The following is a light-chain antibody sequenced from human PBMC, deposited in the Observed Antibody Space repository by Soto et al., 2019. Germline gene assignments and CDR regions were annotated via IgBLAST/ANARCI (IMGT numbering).Light chain of an antibody. CDR3: GSYTGSITYV. J-gene: IGLJ1*01. CDR2: EVT. Sequence: QSALTQPASVSGSLGQSITLSCTGTTSDVGGYNYVSWYQQHPGKAPILMIYEVTNRPSGVSNRFSGSKSGNTASLTISGLQVEDEAEYYCGSYTGSITYVFGTGTKLTVL. CDR1: TSDVGGYNY. V-gene: IGLV2-14*01.